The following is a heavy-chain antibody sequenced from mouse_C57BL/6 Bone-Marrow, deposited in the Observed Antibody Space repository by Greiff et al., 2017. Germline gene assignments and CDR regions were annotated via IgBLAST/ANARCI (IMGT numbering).Heavy chain of an antibody. V-gene: IGHV1-15*01. CDR3: TDWDVWFAY. J-gene: IGHJ3*01. CDR1: GYTFTDYE. CDR2: IDPETGGT. Sequence: VKLVESGAELVRPGASVTLSCKASGYTFTDYEMHWVKQTPVHGLEWIGAIDPETGGTAYNQKFKGKAILTADKYSSTAYMELRSLTSEDSAVYYCTDWDVWFAYWGQGTLVTVSA. D-gene: IGHD4-1*01.